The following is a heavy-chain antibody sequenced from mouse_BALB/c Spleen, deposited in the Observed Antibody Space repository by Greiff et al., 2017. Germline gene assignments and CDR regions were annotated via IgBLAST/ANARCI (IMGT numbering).Heavy chain of an antibody. CDR3: AYGLFGAMDY. Sequence: EVQLQQSGAELVKPGASVKLSCTASGFNIKDTYMHWVKQRPEQGLEWIGRIDPANGNTKYDPKFQGKATITADTSSNTAYLQLSSLTSEDTAVYYCAYGLFGAMDYWGQGTSVTVSS. CDR2: IDPANGNT. J-gene: IGHJ4*01. D-gene: IGHD3-1*01. V-gene: IGHV14-3*02. CDR1: GFNIKDTY.